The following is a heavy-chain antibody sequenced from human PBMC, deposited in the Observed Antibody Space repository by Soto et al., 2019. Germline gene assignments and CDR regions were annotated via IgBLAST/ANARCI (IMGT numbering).Heavy chain of an antibody. V-gene: IGHV1-18*01. D-gene: IGHD2-15*01. CDR1: GYTFTSYG. CDR2: ISAYNGNT. J-gene: IGHJ6*02. CDR3: ARDGGGLGYCSGGSCYYYYGMDV. Sequence: ASVKVSCKASGYTFTSYGISWVRQAPGQGLEWMGWISAYNGNTNYAQKLQGRVTMTTDTSTSTAYMELRSLRSDDTAVYYCARDGGGLGYCSGGSCYYYYGMDVWGQGTTVTVS.